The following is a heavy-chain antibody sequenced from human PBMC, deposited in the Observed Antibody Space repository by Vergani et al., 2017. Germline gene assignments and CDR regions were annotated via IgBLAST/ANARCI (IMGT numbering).Heavy chain of an antibody. CDR3: ARVVGSSWYWFDP. V-gene: IGHV3-30*04. J-gene: IGHJ5*02. Sequence: QVQLVESGGGVVQPGRSLRLSCAASGFTFSSYAMHWVRQAPGKGLEWVAVISYDGSNKYYADSVKGRFTISRDNSKNTLYLQMNSLGAEDTAVYYCARVVGSSWYWFDPWGQGTLVTVSS. CDR2: ISYDGSNK. CDR1: GFTFSSYA. D-gene: IGHD6-13*01.